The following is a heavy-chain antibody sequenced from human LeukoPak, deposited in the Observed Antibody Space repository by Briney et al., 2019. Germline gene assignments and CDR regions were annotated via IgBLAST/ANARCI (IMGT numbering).Heavy chain of an antibody. CDR1: GFTFSSYD. J-gene: IGHJ4*02. CDR2: IGTAGDT. CDR3: ARERIAVAGTGLDLDY. D-gene: IGHD6-19*01. V-gene: IGHV3-13*01. Sequence: PGGSLSLSCAASGFTFSSYDMHWVRQATGKGLEWVSAIGTAGDTYYPGSVKGRFTISRENAKNSLYLQMNSLRAEDTAVYYCARERIAVAGTGLDLDYWGQGTLVTVSS.